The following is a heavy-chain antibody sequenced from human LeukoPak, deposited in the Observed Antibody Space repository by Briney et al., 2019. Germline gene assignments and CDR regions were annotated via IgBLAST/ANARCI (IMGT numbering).Heavy chain of an antibody. D-gene: IGHD4-17*01. J-gene: IGHJ4*02. V-gene: IGHV3-21*01. CDR1: GFTFSSYS. CDR2: ISSSSSYI. CDR3: ASGAANGYGDYYFDY. Sequence: GGSLRLSCAASGFTFSSYSMNWVRQAPGKGLEWVSSISSSSSYIYYADSVKGRFTISRDNAKNSLYLQMNSLRAEDAAVYYCASGAANGYGDYYFDYWGQGTLVTVSS.